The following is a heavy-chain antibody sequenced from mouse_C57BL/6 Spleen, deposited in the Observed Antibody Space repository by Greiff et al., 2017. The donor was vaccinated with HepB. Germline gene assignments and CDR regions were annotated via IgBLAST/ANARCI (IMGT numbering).Heavy chain of an antibody. D-gene: IGHD2-1*01. CDR1: GYTFTSYW. J-gene: IGHJ2*01. V-gene: IGHV1-64*01. CDR2: IHPNSGST. Sequence: QVQLQQPGAELVKPGASVKLSCKASGYTFTSYWMHWVKQRPGQGLEWIGMIHPNSGSTNYNEKFKSKATLTVDKSSSTAYMQLSSLTSEDSAVYYCARERNYGNYGRYFDYWGQGTTLTVSS. CDR3: ARERNYGNYGRYFDY.